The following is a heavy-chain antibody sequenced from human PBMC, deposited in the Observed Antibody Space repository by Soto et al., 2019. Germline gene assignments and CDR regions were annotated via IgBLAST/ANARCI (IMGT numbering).Heavy chain of an antibody. J-gene: IGHJ4*02. D-gene: IGHD2-15*01. CDR3: ARHIVVFLAATV. Sequence: QVQLQESGPGLVKPSQTLSLTCTVSGGSISSGAYYWSWIRQHPGKGREWIGYTYYSGSTYYNPSLKSRDTIPLDTSKNQFSLKLSSVTAADTAVYYCARHIVVFLAATVWGQGTLVTVSS. V-gene: IGHV4-31*03. CDR1: GGSISSGAYY. CDR2: TYYSGST.